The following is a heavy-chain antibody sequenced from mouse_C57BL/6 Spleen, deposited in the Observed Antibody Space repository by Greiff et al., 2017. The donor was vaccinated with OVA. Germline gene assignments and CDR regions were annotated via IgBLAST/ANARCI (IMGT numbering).Heavy chain of an antibody. CDR3: AREEDDGYPLLAY. V-gene: IGHV1-64*01. CDR2: IHPNSGST. D-gene: IGHD2-3*01. CDR1: GYTFTSYW. J-gene: IGHJ3*01. Sequence: QVQLQQPGAELVKPGASVKLSCKASGYTFTSYWMHWVKQRPGQGLEWIGMIHPNSGSTNYNEKFKSKATLTVDKSSSTAYMQLSSLTSEDSAVYYCAREEDDGYPLLAYWGQGTLVTVSA.